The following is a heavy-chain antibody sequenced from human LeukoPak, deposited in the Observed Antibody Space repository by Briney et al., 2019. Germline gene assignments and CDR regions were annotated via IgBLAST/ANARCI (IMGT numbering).Heavy chain of an antibody. J-gene: IGHJ3*02. V-gene: IGHV4-59*01. D-gene: IGHD6-13*01. CDR1: GGSISSYY. Sequence: SETLSLTCTVSGGSISSYYWSWIRQPPGKGLEWIAYIYYSGSTNYNPSLKSRVPISVDTSKNQFSLKLSSVTAADTAVYYCASAGGYSSSWYTPEAFDIWGQGTMVTVSS. CDR2: IYYSGST. CDR3: ASAGGYSSSWYTPEAFDI.